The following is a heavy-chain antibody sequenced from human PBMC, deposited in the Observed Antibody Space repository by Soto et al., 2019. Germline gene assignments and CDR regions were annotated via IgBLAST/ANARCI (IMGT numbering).Heavy chain of an antibody. D-gene: IGHD3-16*01. CDR3: PKDLGPTYAYGMDV. CDR1: GFTFSSYG. J-gene: IGHJ6*02. V-gene: IGHV3-30*18. CDR2: ISYDGSNK. Sequence: QVQLVESGGGVVQPGRSLRLSCAASGFTFSSYGMHWVRQAPGKGLEWVAVISYDGSNKYYADSVKGRFTISRDNSKNTQYLQMNSMRAEDTAVYYCPKDLGPTYAYGMDVWGQGTTVIVSS.